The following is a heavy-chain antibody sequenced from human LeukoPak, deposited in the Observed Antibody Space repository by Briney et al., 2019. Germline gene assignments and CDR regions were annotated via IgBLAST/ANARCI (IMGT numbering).Heavy chain of an antibody. D-gene: IGHD2-15*01. CDR1: GGTFSSYA. J-gene: IGHJ4*02. V-gene: IGHV1-69*06. CDR3: ARGAGCSGGSCYSKDFDY. CDR2: IIPIFGTA. Sequence: ASVKVSCKASGGTFSSYAISWVRQAPGQGLEWMGGIIPIFGTANYAQKFQGRVTITADKSTSTAYMELSSVTAADTAVYYCARGAGCSGGSCYSKDFDYWGQGTLVTVSS.